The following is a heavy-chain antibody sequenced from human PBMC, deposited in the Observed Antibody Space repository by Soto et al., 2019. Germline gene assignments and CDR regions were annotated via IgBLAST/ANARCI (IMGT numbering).Heavy chain of an antibody. V-gene: IGHV1-69*01. CDR3: ARDGGRHSGGIDY. CDR1: GGTFSSYS. Sequence: QVQLVQSGAEVKKPGSSVKVSCKASGGTFSSYSINWVRQAPGQGLEWMGEIIPIFGTADYAQKFQGRVTITADESTSTAYMELSSLRSEDTAVYYCARDGGRHSGGIDYWGQGTLLTVSS. D-gene: IGHD1-26*01. CDR2: IIPIFGTA. J-gene: IGHJ4*02.